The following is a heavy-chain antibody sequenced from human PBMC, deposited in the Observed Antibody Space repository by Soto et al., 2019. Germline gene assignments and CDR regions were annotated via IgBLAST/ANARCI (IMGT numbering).Heavy chain of an antibody. D-gene: IGHD2-2*01. V-gene: IGHV1-8*01. J-gene: IGHJ5*02. Sequence: ASVKVSCKASGYTFTSYDINWVRQATGQGLEWMGWMNPNSGNTGYAQKFQGRVTMTRNTSISTAYMELSSLRSEDTAVYYCARVPGGRSTSCRRKSCRDFDPWGQGTLVTVSS. CDR1: GYTFTSYD. CDR2: MNPNSGNT. CDR3: ARVPGGRSTSCRRKSCRDFDP.